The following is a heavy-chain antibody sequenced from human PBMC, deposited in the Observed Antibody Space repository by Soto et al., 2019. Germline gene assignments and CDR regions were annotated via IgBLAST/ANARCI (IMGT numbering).Heavy chain of an antibody. V-gene: IGHV3-7*01. D-gene: IGHD2-15*01. CDR2: IKQDGSKA. J-gene: IGHJ4*02. CDR3: ARGSCGGGTCYSIFFDY. CDR1: GFTFSDYW. Sequence: EVPLVESGGGLVQPGGSLRLSCAASGFTFSDYWMSWVRQAPGRGLEWLANIKQDGSKAYYMDSVRGRFTISRDNAKNSLYLQMNSLRAEDTAVYYCARGSCGGGTCYSIFFDYWGQGTLFTVSS.